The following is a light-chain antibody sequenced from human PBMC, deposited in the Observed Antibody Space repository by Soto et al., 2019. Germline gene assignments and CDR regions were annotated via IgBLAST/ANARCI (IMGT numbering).Light chain of an antibody. Sequence: EILMTQSPATLSVSPGEGATLSCRASQSVSSYLAWYQQMPGQAPRLLIYDASNRATGIPARFSGSGSGTDFTLTISSLEPEDFAVYYCQQRSNWPPGFGQGTKVDIK. CDR1: QSVSSY. CDR2: DAS. CDR3: QQRSNWPPG. J-gene: IGKJ1*01. V-gene: IGKV3-11*01.